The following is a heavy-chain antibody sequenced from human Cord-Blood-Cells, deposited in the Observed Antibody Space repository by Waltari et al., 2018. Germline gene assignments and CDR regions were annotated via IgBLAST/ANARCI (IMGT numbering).Heavy chain of an antibody. D-gene: IGHD7-27*01. V-gene: IGHV3-53*01. CDR1: GFTVSSNY. J-gene: IGHJ2*01. CDR2: IYSGGST. CDR3: ARVGGIRGTGDWYFDL. Sequence: EVQLVESGGGLIQPGGSLRLSCAASGFTVSSNYMSWVRQAPGKGLEWVSVIYSGGSTYYEDSVKGRFTISKDNSKNTLYLQMNSLRAEDTAVYYCARVGGIRGTGDWYFDLWGRGTLVTVSS.